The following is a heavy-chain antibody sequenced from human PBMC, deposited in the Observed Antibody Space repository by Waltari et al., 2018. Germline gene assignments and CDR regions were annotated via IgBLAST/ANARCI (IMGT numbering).Heavy chain of an antibody. D-gene: IGHD2-15*01. CDR2: IRSKANNYAT. CDR1: GFTFTGSA. CDR3: TSRYCSGGSCYSGDY. J-gene: IGHJ4*02. V-gene: IGHV3-73*01. Sequence: EVQLVESGGGLVQPGGSLNLPCAASGFTFTGSAIPWFRKASGKGLEWVGLIRSKANNYATAYAASVKGRFTISRDDSKNTAYLQLNSLKTEDTAVYYCTSRYCSGGSCYSGDYWGQGTLVTVSS.